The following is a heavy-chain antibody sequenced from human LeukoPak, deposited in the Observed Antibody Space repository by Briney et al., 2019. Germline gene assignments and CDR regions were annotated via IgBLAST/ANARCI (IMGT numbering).Heavy chain of an antibody. Sequence: GGSLRLSCAASGFTFSSYWMSWVRQAPGKGLEWVASIKQDESEKYYVDSVKGRFTISRDNAKNSLYLQMNSLRAEDTAVYYCARDGDFWSAQGAFDIWGQGTMVTVSS. D-gene: IGHD3-3*01. V-gene: IGHV3-7*01. CDR1: GFTFSSYW. J-gene: IGHJ3*02. CDR2: IKQDESEK. CDR3: ARDGDFWSAQGAFDI.